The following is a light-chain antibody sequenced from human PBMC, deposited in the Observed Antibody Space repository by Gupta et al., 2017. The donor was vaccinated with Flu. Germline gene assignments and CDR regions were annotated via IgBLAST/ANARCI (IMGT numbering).Light chain of an antibody. J-gene: IGLJ2*01. Sequence: QSALTQPASVSGSPGQSITISCTGTSSDVGGYNYVSWYQQHPGKAPKLMIYEVSTRPSGVSNRFSGSKSGNTAYLTISGLQAEDEADYYCSSYTSSRTLVFGGGTKLTVL. CDR2: EVS. CDR1: SSDVGGYNY. CDR3: SSYTSSRTLV. V-gene: IGLV2-14*01.